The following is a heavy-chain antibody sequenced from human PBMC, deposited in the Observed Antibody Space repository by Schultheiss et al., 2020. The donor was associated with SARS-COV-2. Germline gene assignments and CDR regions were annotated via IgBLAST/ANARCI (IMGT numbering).Heavy chain of an antibody. D-gene: IGHD6-19*01. CDR2: ISYDGSNK. Sequence: GGSLRLSCAASGFTFCSYGMHWVRQAPGKGLEWVAVISYDGSNKYYADSVKGRFTISRDNAKNSLYLQMNSLRAEDTAVYYCARPTAVAGRGWFDPWGQGTLVTVSS. J-gene: IGHJ5*02. CDR1: GFTFCSYG. V-gene: IGHV3-30*03. CDR3: ARPTAVAGRGWFDP.